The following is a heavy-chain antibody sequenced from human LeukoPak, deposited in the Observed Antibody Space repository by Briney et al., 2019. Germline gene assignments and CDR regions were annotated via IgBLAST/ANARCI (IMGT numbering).Heavy chain of an antibody. V-gene: IGHV1-18*01. CDR2: ISAYNGNT. J-gene: IGHJ6*02. CDR3: ARSQVDTAISTYYYYYGMDV. CDR1: GYTFTSYG. D-gene: IGHD5-18*01. Sequence: VGSVTVSCKASGYTFTSYGISWVRQAPGQGLERMGWISAYNGNTNYAQKLQGRVTMPTDTSTSTAYMELRSLRSDDTAVYYCARSQVDTAISTYYYYYGMDVWGQGTTVTVSS.